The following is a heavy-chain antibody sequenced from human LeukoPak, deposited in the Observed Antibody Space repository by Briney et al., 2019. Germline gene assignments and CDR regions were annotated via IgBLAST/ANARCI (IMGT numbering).Heavy chain of an antibody. V-gene: IGHV4-59*01. CDR2: IYSSGST. J-gene: IGHJ4*02. CDR3: VRDHCYNSSGYTFGY. Sequence: PGGSLRLSCAASGFTFSSYAMSWVRQAPGKGLEWIGYIYSSGSTNYNPSLKGRVTISVDTSKNQFSLKLSSVSAADTAVYYCVRDHCYNSSGYTFGYWGQGTLVTVSS. CDR1: GFTFSSYA. D-gene: IGHD3-22*01.